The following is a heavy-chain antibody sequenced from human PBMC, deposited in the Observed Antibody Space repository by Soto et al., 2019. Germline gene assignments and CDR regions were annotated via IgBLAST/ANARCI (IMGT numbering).Heavy chain of an antibody. V-gene: IGHV4-59*01. J-gene: IGHJ5*02. D-gene: IGHD3-22*01. CDR1: GGSISSYY. Sequence: SETLSLTCTVPGGSISSYYWSWIRQPPGKGLEWIGYIYYSGSTNYNPSLKSLDTITVDTSKNQFSLKLSSVTAADTAVYYCAIDGQWHYYDSSGYSYNWFDPWGQGTLVTVSS. CDR2: IYYSGST. CDR3: AIDGQWHYYDSSGYSYNWFDP.